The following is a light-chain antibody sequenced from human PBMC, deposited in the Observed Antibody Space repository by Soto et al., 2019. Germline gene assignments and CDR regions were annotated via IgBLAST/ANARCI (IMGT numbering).Light chain of an antibody. CDR2: GAS. J-gene: IGKJ1*01. V-gene: IGKV3-20*01. CDR1: QSVNSNY. Sequence: PGDRATLSCRASQSVNSNYLAWYQRKPGQAPRLLIYGASNRATDIPYRFSASGSGTDFALTINRLEEEDFAVYYCQQYDSTPPPFGQGTKVEVK. CDR3: QQYDSTPPP.